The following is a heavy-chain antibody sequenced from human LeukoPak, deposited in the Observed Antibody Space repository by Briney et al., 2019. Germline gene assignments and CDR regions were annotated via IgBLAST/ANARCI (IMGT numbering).Heavy chain of an antibody. CDR3: ARVDQQRLLPSTYYYYMDV. D-gene: IGHD6-25*01. V-gene: IGHV4-4*07. CDR1: GGSISSYC. J-gene: IGHJ6*03. Sequence: SETLSLTCTVSGGSISSYCWSCIRQPAGKGLGWIGRICTSGSTNYNASPKSRVTMSVDTSKNQFSLKLSSVTAADTAVYYCARVDQQRLLPSTYYYYMDVWGKGTTVTVSS. CDR2: ICTSGST.